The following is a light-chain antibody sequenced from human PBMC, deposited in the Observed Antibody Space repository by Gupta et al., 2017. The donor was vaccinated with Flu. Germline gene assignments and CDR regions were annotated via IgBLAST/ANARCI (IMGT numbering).Light chain of an antibody. CDR3: QQRNEGPLT. CDR1: ETIRDA. J-gene: IGKJ4*01. V-gene: IGKV3-11*01. Sequence: EIVLTQSPATLSASPGARVTLSCKSSETIRDALGWHQQRPGQVPRLLMFSASNRAPGVPDRFSASGSGTDFTLTISSLEADDVGVYYCQQRNEGPLTFGGGTRVEIK. CDR2: SAS.